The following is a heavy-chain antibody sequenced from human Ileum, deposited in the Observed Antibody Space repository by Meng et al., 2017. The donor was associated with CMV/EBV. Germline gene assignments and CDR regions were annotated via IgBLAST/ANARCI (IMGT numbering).Heavy chain of an antibody. Sequence: GGSLRLSCAASGYTFSSYALSWVRQAPGKGLEWVAAVSGRGGSTYFADSVKGRFSISKDNFKNRLYLQMDSLRAEDTAIYYCARAMTYSDDALDVWGQGTRVTVSS. J-gene: IGHJ3*01. CDR3: ARAMTYSDDALDV. CDR1: GYTFSSYA. D-gene: IGHD2-15*01. CDR2: VSGRGGST. V-gene: IGHV3-23*01.